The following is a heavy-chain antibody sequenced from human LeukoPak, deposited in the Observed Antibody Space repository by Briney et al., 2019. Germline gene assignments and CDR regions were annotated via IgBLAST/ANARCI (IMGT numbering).Heavy chain of an antibody. D-gene: IGHD5-18*01. CDR2: IIPILGIA. V-gene: IGHV1-69*04. Sequence: ASVKVSCKASGGTFSSYAISWVRQAPGQGLEWMGRIIPILGIANYAQKFQGRVTITADKSTSTAYMELSSLRSEDTAVYYCASTGGYSYGYGANYYFDYWGQGTLVTVSS. J-gene: IGHJ4*02. CDR3: ASTGGYSYGYGANYYFDY. CDR1: GGTFSSYA.